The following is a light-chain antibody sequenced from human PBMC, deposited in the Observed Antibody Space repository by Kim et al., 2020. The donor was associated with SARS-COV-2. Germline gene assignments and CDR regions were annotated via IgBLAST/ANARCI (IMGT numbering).Light chain of an antibody. J-gene: IGLJ3*02. CDR3: GTWDHSLNNGRV. CDR1: SPNIGPNY. CDR2: DNN. Sequence: QRVTSVCFGTSPNIGPNYVSWYQQRPGKAPKLLIHDNNKRPSGIPDRFSGSKSGTAATLAITGLQTGDEADYYCGTWDHSLNNGRVFGGGTQLTVL. V-gene: IGLV1-51*01.